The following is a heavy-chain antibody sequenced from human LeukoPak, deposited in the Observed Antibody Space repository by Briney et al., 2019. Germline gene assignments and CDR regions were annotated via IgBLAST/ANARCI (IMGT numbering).Heavy chain of an antibody. CDR3: AREGGYDILTGYYRKFDY. D-gene: IGHD3-9*01. CDR2: INPNSGGT. J-gene: IGHJ4*02. V-gene: IGHV1-2*06. Sequence: ASVKVSCKASGYSITSYYMHWVRQAPGQGLEWMGRINPNSGGTNYAQEFQGRVTMTRDTSISTAYMELSRLRSDDTAVYYCAREGGYDILTGYYRKFDYWGQGTLVTVSS. CDR1: GYSITSYY.